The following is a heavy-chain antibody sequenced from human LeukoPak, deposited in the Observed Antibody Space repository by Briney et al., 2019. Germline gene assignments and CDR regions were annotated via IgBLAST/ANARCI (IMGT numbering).Heavy chain of an antibody. D-gene: IGHD6-19*01. CDR1: GGSISSSSYY. Sequence: PSETLSLTCTVSGGSISSSSYYWGWIRQLPGKGLEWIGSIYYSGSTYYNPSLKSRVTISVDTSKNQFSLKLSSVTAADTAVYYCARQRIAVNYFDYWGQGTLVTVSS. CDR2: IYYSGST. V-gene: IGHV4-39*01. J-gene: IGHJ4*02. CDR3: ARQRIAVNYFDY.